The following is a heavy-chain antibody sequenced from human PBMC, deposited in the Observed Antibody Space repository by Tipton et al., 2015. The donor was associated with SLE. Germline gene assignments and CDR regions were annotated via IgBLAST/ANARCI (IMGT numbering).Heavy chain of an antibody. J-gene: IGHJ6*02. V-gene: IGHV3-23*01. CDR2: ISGNGGST. CDR1: GFTFSSYA. D-gene: IGHD2-2*01. CDR3: AKAKIPAHYYYGMDV. Sequence: SLRLSCAASGFTFSSYAMSWVRQAPGKGLEWVSAISGNGGSTYYADSVKGRFTISRDNSKNTLYLQMSSLRAEDTAVYHCAKAKIPAHYYYGMDVWGQGTTVTVSS.